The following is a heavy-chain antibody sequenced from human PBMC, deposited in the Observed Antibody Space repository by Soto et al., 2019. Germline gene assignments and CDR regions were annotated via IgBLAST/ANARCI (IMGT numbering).Heavy chain of an antibody. J-gene: IGHJ6*01. CDR1: GGTFSSYT. D-gene: IGHD6-13*01. CDR2: IIPILGIA. V-gene: IGHV1-69*02. Sequence: QVQLVQSGAEVKKPGSSVKVSCKASGGTFSSYTISWVRQAPGQGLEWMGRIIPILGIADYAQKLQVRVTITADKSTSTAYMELSSLRSEDTAVYYCARVAAAAGDYGMDVWRQGTTVTVSS. CDR3: ARVAAAAGDYGMDV.